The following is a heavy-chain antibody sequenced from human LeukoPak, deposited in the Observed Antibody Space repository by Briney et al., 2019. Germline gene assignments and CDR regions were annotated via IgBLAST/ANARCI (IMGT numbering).Heavy chain of an antibody. V-gene: IGHV4-34*01. Sequence: SETLSLTCAVYGGSFSGYYWSWIRQPPGKGLEWMGEINHSGSTNYNPSLKSRVTISVDTSKNQFSLKLSSVTAADTAVYYCARRGTLYYYGSGSYHYWGQGTLVTVSS. CDR3: ARRGTLYYYGSGSYHY. D-gene: IGHD3-10*01. CDR1: GGSFSGYY. J-gene: IGHJ4*02. CDR2: INHSGST.